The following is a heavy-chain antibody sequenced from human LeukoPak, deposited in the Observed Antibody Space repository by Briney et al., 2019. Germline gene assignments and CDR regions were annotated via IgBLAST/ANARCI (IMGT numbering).Heavy chain of an antibody. J-gene: IGHJ6*03. Sequence: GGSLRLSCAASGFTFNSSGMGWVRQAPGKGLEWVSAIRGSGGRSYYADSVKGRFTIPRDNSKNTLYLQMNSLRAEDKAVYYCARDPYSGTYGDTYYYYMDVWGKGTTVTISS. CDR3: ARDPYSGTYGDTYYYYMDV. D-gene: IGHD1-26*01. V-gene: IGHV3-23*01. CDR1: GFTFNSSG. CDR2: IRGSGGRS.